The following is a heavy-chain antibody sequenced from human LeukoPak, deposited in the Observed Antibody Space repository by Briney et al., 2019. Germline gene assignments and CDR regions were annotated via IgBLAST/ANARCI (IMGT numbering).Heavy chain of an antibody. J-gene: IGHJ4*02. Sequence: GSLRLSCAASGFTFSSYAMHWVRQAPGKGLEWVAFIGYDGSNKYYADSVKGRFTISRDNSKNTLYLQMNSLRAEDTAVYYCAKLAQGIAAAGTPIFDYWGQGTLVTVSS. V-gene: IGHV3-30*02. D-gene: IGHD6-13*01. CDR2: IGYDGSNK. CDR1: GFTFSSYA. CDR3: AKLAQGIAAAGTPIFDY.